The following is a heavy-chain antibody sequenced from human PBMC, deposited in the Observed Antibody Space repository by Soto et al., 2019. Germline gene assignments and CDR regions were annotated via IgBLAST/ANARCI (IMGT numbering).Heavy chain of an antibody. Sequence: QVQLQESGPGLVKPSQTLSLTCTVSGGSISSGGYYWSWIRQHPGKGLEWIGYIYYSGSTYYNPSLKSRVTIAVDTSKNQFSRKLCSVTAADTAVYYCARNRGFDWPLFDYWGQGTLVTVSS. D-gene: IGHD3-9*01. V-gene: IGHV4-31*03. CDR3: ARNRGFDWPLFDY. CDR2: IYYSGST. J-gene: IGHJ4*02. CDR1: GGSISSGGYY.